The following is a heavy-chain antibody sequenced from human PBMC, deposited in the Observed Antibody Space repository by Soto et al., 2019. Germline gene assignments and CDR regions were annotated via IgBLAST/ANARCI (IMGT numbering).Heavy chain of an antibody. J-gene: IGHJ6*02. CDR1: GFTVSSYR. V-gene: IGHV3-7*03. CDR2: IKEDGSET. CDR3: VRYYSIEV. Sequence: PGGSLRLSCAASGFTVSSYRMTWVRQAPGKGLEWVANIKEDGSETNYVDSVKGRFTISRDNAKNSLYLQMNSLRAEDTAIYYCVRYYSIEVWGQGTTVTVSS.